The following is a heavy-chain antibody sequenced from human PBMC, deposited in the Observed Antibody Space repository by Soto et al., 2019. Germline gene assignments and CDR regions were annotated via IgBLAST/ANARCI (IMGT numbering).Heavy chain of an antibody. Sequence: QLQLQESGPGLVKPSETLSLTCTVSGGSISSSSYYWGWIRQPPGKVLEWIGSIYYSGSTYYNPSLKSRVTISVDTSKNQFSLKLRSVTAADTAVYYCARQPNYDFWTNFDYWGQGTLVTVSS. V-gene: IGHV4-39*01. CDR2: IYYSGST. D-gene: IGHD3-3*01. J-gene: IGHJ4*02. CDR1: GGSISSSSYY. CDR3: ARQPNYDFWTNFDY.